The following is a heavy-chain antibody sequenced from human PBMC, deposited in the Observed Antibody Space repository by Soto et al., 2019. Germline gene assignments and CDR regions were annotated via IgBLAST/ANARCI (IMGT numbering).Heavy chain of an antibody. D-gene: IGHD1-26*01. J-gene: IGHJ4*02. CDR3: ARDGGRHSGGIDY. CDR2: IIPIFGTA. CDR1: GGTFRSYP. Sequence: LVQSGLEVKKPGSSGKVSGKASGGTFRSYPIKWGRKAPGQGLEWMGGIIPIFGTANYAQKFQGRVTITADESTSTAYMELSSLRSEDTAVYYCARDGGRHSGGIDYWGQGTLVTVSS. V-gene: IGHV1-69*01.